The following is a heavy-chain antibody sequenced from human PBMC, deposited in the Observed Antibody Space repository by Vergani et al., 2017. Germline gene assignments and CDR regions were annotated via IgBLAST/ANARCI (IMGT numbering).Heavy chain of an antibody. D-gene: IGHD4-17*01. CDR3: ARAPPYGDYVRWFDP. Sequence: QVQLQQWGAGLLKPSETLSLTCAVYSGSFSGYYWSWIRQPPGKGLEWIGEINHSGSTNYNPSLKSRVTISVDTSKNQFSLKLSSVTAADTAVYYCARAPPYGDYVRWFDPWGQGTLVTVSS. CDR1: SGSFSGYY. V-gene: IGHV4-34*01. CDR2: INHSGST. J-gene: IGHJ5*02.